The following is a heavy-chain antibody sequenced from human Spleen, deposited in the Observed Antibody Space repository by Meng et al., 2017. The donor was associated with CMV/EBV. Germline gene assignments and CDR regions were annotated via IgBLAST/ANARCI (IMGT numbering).Heavy chain of an antibody. CDR3: AKSAEIRQNDR. J-gene: IGHJ4*02. CDR2: VTSGSSYI. Sequence: GGSLRLSCAASGVTYNTYSMNWVRQAPGKGLEWVSSVTSGSSYIFYADSVKGRFTISRDNAKNSLYLQMNSLRAEDTAVYYCAKSAEIRQNDRWGQGTLVTVSS. V-gene: IGHV3-21*01. CDR1: GVTYNTYS. D-gene: IGHD2/OR15-2a*01.